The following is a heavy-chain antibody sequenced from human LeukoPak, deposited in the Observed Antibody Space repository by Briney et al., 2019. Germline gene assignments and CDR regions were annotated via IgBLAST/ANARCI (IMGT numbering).Heavy chain of an antibody. CDR2: ISSSSTTI. Sequence: PGGSLRLSCAASGLTFSSYSMNWVRQAPGKGLERVSYISSSSTTIYYADSVKGRFTISRDNAKNSLYLQMNSLRAEDTALYYCARDRCSGGRCYSLSVGHMDVWGKGTTVTVSS. D-gene: IGHD2-15*01. CDR3: ARDRCSGGRCYSLSVGHMDV. CDR1: GLTFSSYS. V-gene: IGHV3-48*01. J-gene: IGHJ6*03.